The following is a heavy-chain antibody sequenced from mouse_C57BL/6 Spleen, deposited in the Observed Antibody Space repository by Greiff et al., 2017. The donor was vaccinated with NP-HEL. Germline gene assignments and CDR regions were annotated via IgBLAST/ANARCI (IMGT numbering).Heavy chain of an antibody. CDR1: GFSFNTYA. Sequence: EVQGVESGGGLVQPKGSLKLSCAASGFSFNTYAMNWVRQAPGKGLEWVARIRSKSNNYATYYADSVKERFTISRDDSESMLYLQMNNLKTDDTAMYYCVRHPNYDGSRDWYFDVWGTGTTVTVSS. CDR2: IRSKSNNYAT. CDR3: VRHPNYDGSRDWYFDV. D-gene: IGHD1-1*01. V-gene: IGHV10-1*01. J-gene: IGHJ1*03.